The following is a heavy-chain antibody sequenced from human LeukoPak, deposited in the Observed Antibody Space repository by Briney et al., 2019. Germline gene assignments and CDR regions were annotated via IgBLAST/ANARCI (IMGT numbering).Heavy chain of an antibody. CDR2: IYHSGST. J-gene: IGHJ2*01. CDR1: GGSISSSNW. CDR3: ARGVIVVVIPYWYFDL. D-gene: IGHD3-22*01. V-gene: IGHV4-4*02. Sequence: SETLSLTCAVSGGSISSSNWWSWVRPPPGKGLEWIGEIYHSGSTNYNPSLKSRVTISVDKSKNQFSLKLSSVTAADTAVYYCARGVIVVVIPYWYFDLWGRGTLVTVSS.